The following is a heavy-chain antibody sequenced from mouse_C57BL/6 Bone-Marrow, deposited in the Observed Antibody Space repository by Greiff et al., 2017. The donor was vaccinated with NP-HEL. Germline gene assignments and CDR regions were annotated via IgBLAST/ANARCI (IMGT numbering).Heavy chain of an antibody. Sequence: QVQLQQSGPELVKPGASVKISCKASGYAFSSSWMNWVKQRPGKGLEWIGRIYPGDGDTNYNGKFKGKATLTADKSSSTAYMQLSSLTSEDSAVYFCATTVVAGGYWGQGTTLTVSS. CDR2: IYPGDGDT. CDR3: ATTVVAGGY. D-gene: IGHD1-1*01. V-gene: IGHV1-82*01. CDR1: GYAFSSSW. J-gene: IGHJ2*01.